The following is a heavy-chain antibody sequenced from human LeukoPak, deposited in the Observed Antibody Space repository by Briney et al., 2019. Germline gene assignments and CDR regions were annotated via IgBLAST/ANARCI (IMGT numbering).Heavy chain of an antibody. CDR1: GFTFSSYG. V-gene: IGHV3-48*02. D-gene: IGHD7-27*01. CDR2: ISSSSSGI. Sequence: PGGSLRLSCAASGFTFSSYGINWVRQAPGKGLEWLSYISSSSSGIYYADSVKGRFTISRDNAKNSLYLQMHSLRDEDTAVYYCARDLNWAFDYWGQGTLVTVSS. J-gene: IGHJ4*02. CDR3: ARDLNWAFDY.